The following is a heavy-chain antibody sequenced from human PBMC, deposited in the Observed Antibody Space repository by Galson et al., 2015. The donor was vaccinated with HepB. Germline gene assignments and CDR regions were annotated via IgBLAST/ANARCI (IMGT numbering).Heavy chain of an antibody. CDR3: ARRSYDFWSGSDF. J-gene: IGHJ4*02. CDR2: IYPGDSDT. V-gene: IGHV5-51*01. CDR1: GYSSASYW. Sequence: QSGAEVKKPGESLKISCTGSGYSSASYWIGWVRQMPGKGLEWMGIIYPGDSDTRYSPSFQGQVTISADKSITTAYLQWSSLKASDTAMYYCARRSYDFWSGSDFWGQGTLVTVSS. D-gene: IGHD3-3*01.